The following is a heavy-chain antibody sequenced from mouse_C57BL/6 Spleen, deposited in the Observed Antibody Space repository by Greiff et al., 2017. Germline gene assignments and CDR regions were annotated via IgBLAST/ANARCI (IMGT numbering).Heavy chain of an antibody. CDR3: ARGDDGYYYFDY. CDR2: IYPSDSET. CDR1: GYTFTSYW. Sequence: VQLQQPGAELVRPGSSVKLSCKASGYTFTSYWMDWVKQRPGQGLEWIGNIYPSDSETHYNQKFKDKATLTVDKSSSTAYMQLSSLTSEDSAVXYCARGDDGYYYFDYWGQGTTLTVSS. D-gene: IGHD2-3*01. V-gene: IGHV1-61*01. J-gene: IGHJ2*01.